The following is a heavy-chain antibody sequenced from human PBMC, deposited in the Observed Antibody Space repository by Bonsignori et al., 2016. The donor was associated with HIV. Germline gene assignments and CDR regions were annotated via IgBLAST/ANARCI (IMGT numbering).Heavy chain of an antibody. Sequence: IRQPPGKGLEWIGYIYYSGSTNYNPSLKTRFTISVDTSKNQFSLKVSSVTAADTAVYYCARGPDYGYFYYMDVWGKGTTVTVSS. CDR2: IYYSGST. J-gene: IGHJ6*03. CDR3: ARGPDYGYFYYMDV. V-gene: IGHV4-59*01. D-gene: IGHD4-17*01.